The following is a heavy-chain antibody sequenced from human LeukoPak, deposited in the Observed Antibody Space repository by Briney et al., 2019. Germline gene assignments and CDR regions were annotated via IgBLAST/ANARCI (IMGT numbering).Heavy chain of an antibody. Sequence: GGSLRLSCAASGFTFSSYAMSWVRQAPGKGLEWVSAISGSGDSTYYGDSVKGRFTISRDNSKNTLYLQMKSLRAEDTAVYYCAKTRPLDSSSWSHGDYWGQGTLVTVSS. J-gene: IGHJ4*02. V-gene: IGHV3-23*01. CDR2: ISGSGDST. CDR1: GFTFSSYA. D-gene: IGHD6-13*01. CDR3: AKTRPLDSSSWSHGDY.